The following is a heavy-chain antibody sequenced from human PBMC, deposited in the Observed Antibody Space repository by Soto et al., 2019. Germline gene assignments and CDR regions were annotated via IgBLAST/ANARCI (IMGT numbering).Heavy chain of an antibody. D-gene: IGHD2-15*01. CDR3: AKKGGGLDS. CDR2: IYPGDSET. J-gene: IGHJ4*02. Sequence: EVQLVQSGAEVRKPGESLKISCKGSGYSFTNSWIAWVRQMPGKGLEWMGIIYPGDSETKYSPSFHGHVTISVDKSISTAYLQWTSLKASDTAIYYCAKKGGGLDSWGQGTLVTVSS. CDR1: GYSFTNSW. V-gene: IGHV5-51*03.